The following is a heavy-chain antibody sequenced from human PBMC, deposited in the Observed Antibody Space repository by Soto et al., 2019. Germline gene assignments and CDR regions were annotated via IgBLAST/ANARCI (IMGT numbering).Heavy chain of an antibody. V-gene: IGHV1-58*01. CDR2: AVVGSGNT. D-gene: IGHD3-10*01. CDR3: AADSARFGELFTADV. Sequence: SVEASFKASRFTFTSSAVPWVRQARGQRLEWIGGAVVGSGNTNYAQKFQERVTITRDMSTSTAYMELSSQRSEDTAVYYCAADSARFGELFTADVWGQGTTVTVSS. CDR1: RFTFTSSA. J-gene: IGHJ6*02.